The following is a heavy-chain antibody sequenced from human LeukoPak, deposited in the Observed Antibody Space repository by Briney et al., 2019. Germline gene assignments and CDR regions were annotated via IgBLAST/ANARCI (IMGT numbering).Heavy chain of an antibody. CDR3: ARDPTPYYYDSSGYYPRFDY. CDR2: IWYDGSNK. J-gene: IGHJ4*02. Sequence: PGGSLRLSCAASGFTFSSYGMHWVRQAPGKGLEWVAVIWYDGSNKYYADSVKGRFTISRDNSKNTLYLQMNSLRAEDTAVYYCARDPTPYYYDSSGYYPRFDYWGQGTLVTASS. D-gene: IGHD3-22*01. CDR1: GFTFSSYG. V-gene: IGHV3-33*01.